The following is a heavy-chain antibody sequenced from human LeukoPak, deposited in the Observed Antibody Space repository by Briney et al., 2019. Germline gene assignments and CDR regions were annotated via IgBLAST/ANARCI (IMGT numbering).Heavy chain of an antibody. CDR1: GGSISSSSYY. J-gene: IGHJ2*01. CDR3: VRLSVVSPHRYFDL. Sequence: SETLSLTCTVSGGSISSSSYYWGWIRQPPGKGLERIGSIYYSGSTYYNPSLKSRVTISVDTSKNQFSLKLSSVTAADTAVYYCVRLSVVSPHRYFDLWGRGTLVTVSS. V-gene: IGHV4-39*07. D-gene: IGHD4-23*01. CDR2: IYYSGST.